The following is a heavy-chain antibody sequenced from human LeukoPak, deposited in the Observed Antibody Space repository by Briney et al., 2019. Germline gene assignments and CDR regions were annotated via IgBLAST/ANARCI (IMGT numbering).Heavy chain of an antibody. D-gene: IGHD2-15*01. J-gene: IGHJ6*03. CDR1: GGSISSYY. V-gene: IGHV4-59*01. Sequence: SEALSITCTVSGGSISSYYWSWIRQPPGKGLEWIGYIYYSGSTNYNPSLKSRVTISVDTSKNQFSLKLSSVSASDTAVYYCARVPRLGYCSAGSCYGLGRYYYYYYMDVWGKGTTVTVSS. CDR3: ARVPRLGYCSAGSCYGLGRYYYYYYMDV. CDR2: IYYSGST.